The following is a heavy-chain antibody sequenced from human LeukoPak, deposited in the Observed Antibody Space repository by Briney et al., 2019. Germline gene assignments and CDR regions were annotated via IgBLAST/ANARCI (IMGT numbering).Heavy chain of an antibody. D-gene: IGHD1-7*01. J-gene: IGHJ4*02. CDR1: GFTFCSCA. CDR3: AKDERNWNYNLASQTYD. Sequence: GGSLRLSCAASGFTFCSCAMSWVRPAPGQGVEGCSDLSGSGATTNSPASVKGRFTNSRDNSKNTLYLQMSSLRAEDTAVYYCAKDERNWNYNLASQTYDWGQGTLVTVSS. CDR2: LSGSGATT. V-gene: IGHV3-23*01.